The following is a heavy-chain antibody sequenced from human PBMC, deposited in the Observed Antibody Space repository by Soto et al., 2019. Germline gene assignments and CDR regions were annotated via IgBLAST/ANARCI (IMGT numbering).Heavy chain of an antibody. Sequence: PSQTLSLPCGISGDSVSSKSAAWHWIRQSPSRGLEWLGRTYYRSKWSSNYAVSVKSRITINPDTSKNQFSLQLRSVTPDDTAMYYCARTGDYLVDDWGQGTLVTVSS. D-gene: IGHD7-27*01. CDR2: TYYRSKWSS. CDR1: GDSVSSKSAA. V-gene: IGHV6-1*01. CDR3: ARTGDYLVDD. J-gene: IGHJ4*02.